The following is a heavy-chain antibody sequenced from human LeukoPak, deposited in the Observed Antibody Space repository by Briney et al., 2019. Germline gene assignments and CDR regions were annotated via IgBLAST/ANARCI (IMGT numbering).Heavy chain of an antibody. CDR1: GGTFSSYA. D-gene: IGHD6-6*01. V-gene: IGHV1-69*05. CDR3: VKTRSSSSFFDY. Sequence: ASVKVSCKASGGTFSSYAISWVRQAPGQGLEWMGGIIPIFGTANYAQKFQGRVTMTRDTSTSTVYMELSSLRSEDTAVYYCVKTRSSSSFFDYWGQGTLVTVSS. CDR2: IIPIFGTA. J-gene: IGHJ4*02.